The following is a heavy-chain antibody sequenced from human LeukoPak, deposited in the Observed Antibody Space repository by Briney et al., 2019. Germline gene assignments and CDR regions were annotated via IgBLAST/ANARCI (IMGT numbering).Heavy chain of an antibody. D-gene: IGHD1-1*01. Sequence: SETLSLTCTVSGGSITTYYWSWIRQPAGKGLEWIGRMYTSGTTNYNPSLKSRVTMSLDTSNHKLSLKLSSVTAADTAVYYCARLNHDNCFDFWGQGILVTVSS. CDR1: GGSITTYY. V-gene: IGHV4-4*07. CDR2: MYTSGTT. CDR3: ARLNHDNCFDF. J-gene: IGHJ4*02.